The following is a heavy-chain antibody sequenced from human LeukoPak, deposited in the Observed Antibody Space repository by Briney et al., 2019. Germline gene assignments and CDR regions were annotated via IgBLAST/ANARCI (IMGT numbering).Heavy chain of an antibody. V-gene: IGHV3-30-3*01. D-gene: IGHD2-15*01. CDR3: AREARWQLLLEWFDP. Sequence: GGSQRLSCAASGFTFSSYAMHWVRQAPGKGLEWVAVISYDGSNKYYADSVKGRFTISRDNSKNTLYLQMNSLRAEDTAVYYCAREARWQLLLEWFDPWGQGTLVTVSS. J-gene: IGHJ5*02. CDR1: GFTFSSYA. CDR2: ISYDGSNK.